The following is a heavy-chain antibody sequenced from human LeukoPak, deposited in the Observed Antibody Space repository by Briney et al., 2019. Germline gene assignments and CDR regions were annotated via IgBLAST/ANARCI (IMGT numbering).Heavy chain of an antibody. CDR3: AKDATYYYDSSAPLPDY. CDR2: IRYDGSNK. J-gene: IGHJ4*02. CDR1: GFTFSSYG. V-gene: IGHV3-30*02. Sequence: GGSLRLSCAASGFTFSSYGMHWVRQAPGKGLEWVAFIRYDGSNKYYADSVKGRFTISRDNSKNTLYLQMNSLRAEDTAVYYCAKDATYYYDSSAPLPDYWGQGTLVTVSS. D-gene: IGHD3-22*01.